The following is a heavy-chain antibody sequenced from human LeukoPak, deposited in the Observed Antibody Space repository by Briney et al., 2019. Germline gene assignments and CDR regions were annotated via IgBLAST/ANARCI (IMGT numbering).Heavy chain of an antibody. D-gene: IGHD3-10*01. CDR2: ISSSSSTI. CDR1: GFTFSSYS. CDR3: AKHSLVQGVPDAFDI. J-gene: IGHJ3*02. V-gene: IGHV3-48*01. Sequence: GGSLRLSCAASGFTFSSYSMNWVRQAPGKGLEWVSYISSSSSTIYYADSVKGRFTISRDNSKNTLYLQMNSLRAEDTAVYYCAKHSLVQGVPDAFDIWGQGTMVTVSS.